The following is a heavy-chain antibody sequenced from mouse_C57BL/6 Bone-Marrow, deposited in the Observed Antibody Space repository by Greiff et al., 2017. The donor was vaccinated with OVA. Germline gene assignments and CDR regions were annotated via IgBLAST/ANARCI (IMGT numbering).Heavy chain of an antibody. CDR3: ARGPYYDYDGRDV. CDR2: IDPSDSYT. Sequence: QVHVKQPGAELVRPGTSVKLSCKASGYTFTSYWMHWVKQRPGQGLEWIGVIDPSDSYTNYNQKFKGKATLTVDTSSSTAYMQLSSLTSEDSAVYYCARGPYYDYDGRDVWGQGTLVTVSA. V-gene: IGHV1-59*01. D-gene: IGHD2-4*01. CDR1: GYTFTSYW. J-gene: IGHJ3*01.